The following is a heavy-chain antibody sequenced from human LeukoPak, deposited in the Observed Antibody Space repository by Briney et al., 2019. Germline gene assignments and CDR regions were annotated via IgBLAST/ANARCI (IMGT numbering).Heavy chain of an antibody. D-gene: IGHD6-13*01. V-gene: IGHV1-8*01. J-gene: IGHJ6*03. CDR1: GYTFTSYD. CDR3: ARGRRQQLANYYYYYVDV. CDR2: MNPNSGNT. Sequence: GASVKVSCKASGYTFTSYDINWVRQATGQGLEWMGWMNPNSGNTGYAQKFQGRVTMTRNTSISTAYMELSSLRSEDTAVYYCARGRRQQLANYYYYYVDVWGKGTTVTVSS.